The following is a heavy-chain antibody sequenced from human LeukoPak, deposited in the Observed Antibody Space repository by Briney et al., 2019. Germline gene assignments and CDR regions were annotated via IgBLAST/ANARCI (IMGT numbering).Heavy chain of an antibody. V-gene: IGHV4-34*01. CDR3: ARHRRYFGIVGATRLWDYFDY. D-gene: IGHD1-26*01. J-gene: IGHJ4*02. Sequence: SETLSLTCTVSGGSISSYYWSWIRQPPGKGLEWIGEINHSGSTNYNPSLKSRVTISVDTSKNQFSLKLSSVTAADTAVYYCARHRRYFGIVGATRLWDYFDYWGQGTLVTVSS. CDR2: INHSGST. CDR1: GGSISSYY.